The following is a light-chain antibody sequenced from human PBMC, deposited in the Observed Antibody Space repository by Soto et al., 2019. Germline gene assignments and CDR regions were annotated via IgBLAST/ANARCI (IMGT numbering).Light chain of an antibody. Sequence: DIQMTQSPSSLSASVGDRVTITCRASEDISNYLAWYQQKPGKVPKLLIHDAFTLQSGVPSRFSGSRSVTDFNLTISSLQPEDVATYYYQKYNSAPHTFGQGTKVEIK. J-gene: IGKJ1*01. V-gene: IGKV1-27*01. CDR1: EDISNY. CDR2: DAF. CDR3: QKYNSAPHT.